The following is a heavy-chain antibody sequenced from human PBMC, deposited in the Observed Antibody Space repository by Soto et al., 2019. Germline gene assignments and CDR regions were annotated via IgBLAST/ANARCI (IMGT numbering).Heavy chain of an antibody. CDR3: ARVRGREGIVVVPAVGAFDI. J-gene: IGHJ3*02. V-gene: IGHV1-18*01. CDR1: GYTFTSYG. CDR2: ISAYNGNT. Sequence: QVQLVQSGAEVKKPGASVKVSCKPSGYTFTSYGISWVRQAPGQGLEWMGWISAYNGNTNYAQKFQGWVTMTRDTSISTAYVEVSRLRSDDTAVYYCARVRGREGIVVVPAVGAFDIWGQGTMVTVSS. D-gene: IGHD2-2*01.